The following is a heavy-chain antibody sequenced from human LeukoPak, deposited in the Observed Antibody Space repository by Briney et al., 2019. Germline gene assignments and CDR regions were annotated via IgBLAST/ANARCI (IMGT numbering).Heavy chain of an antibody. CDR2: IWYDGSNK. Sequence: PGGSLRLSCAASGFTFSSYGMHWVRQAPGKGLEWVAVIWYDGSNKYYADSVKGRFTISRDNSKNTLYLQMNSLRAEDTAVYYCARGVVLLWFGESSGYFDYWGQETLVTVSS. CDR1: GFTFSSYG. V-gene: IGHV3-33*01. D-gene: IGHD3-10*01. J-gene: IGHJ4*02. CDR3: ARGVVLLWFGESSGYFDY.